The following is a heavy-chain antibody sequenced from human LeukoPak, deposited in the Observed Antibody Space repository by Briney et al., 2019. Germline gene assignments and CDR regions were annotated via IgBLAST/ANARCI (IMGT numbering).Heavy chain of an antibody. Sequence: GASVKVSCKVSGYTLTELSMHWMRQAPGKGLEWMGGFDPEDGETIYAQKFQGRVTMTEDTSTDTAYMELSSLRSEDTAVYYCATDSYYYDSSGYSVGPPWGQGTLVTVSS. J-gene: IGHJ5*02. CDR3: ATDSYYYDSSGYSVGPP. V-gene: IGHV1-24*01. D-gene: IGHD3-22*01. CDR1: GYTLTELS. CDR2: FDPEDGET.